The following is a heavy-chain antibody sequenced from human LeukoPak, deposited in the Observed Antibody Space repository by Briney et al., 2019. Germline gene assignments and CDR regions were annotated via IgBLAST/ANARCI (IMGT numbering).Heavy chain of an antibody. CDR2: IIPILGIA. D-gene: IGHD3-22*01. V-gene: IGHV1-69*04. Sequence: SVKVSCKASGGTFSSYAISWVRQAPGQGLEWMGRIIPILGIANYAQKFQGRVTITADKSTSTAYMELSSLRSEDTAVHYCARVTYYYDSGEDNWFDPWGQGTLVTVSS. CDR3: ARVTYYYDSGEDNWFDP. J-gene: IGHJ5*02. CDR1: GGTFSSYA.